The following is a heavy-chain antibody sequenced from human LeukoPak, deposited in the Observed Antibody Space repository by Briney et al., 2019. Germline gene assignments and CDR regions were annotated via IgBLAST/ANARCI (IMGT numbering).Heavy chain of an antibody. CDR3: AREDIVATIFDY. J-gene: IGHJ4*02. CDR1: GFTFSSYW. D-gene: IGHD5-12*01. CDR2: IKQDGSEK. V-gene: IGHV3-7*01. Sequence: GGSLRLSCAASGFTFSSYWKSWVRQAPGKGLEWVANIKQDGSEKYYVDSVKGRFTISRDNAKNSPYLQMNSLRAEDTAVYYCAREDIVATIFDYWGQGTLVTVSS.